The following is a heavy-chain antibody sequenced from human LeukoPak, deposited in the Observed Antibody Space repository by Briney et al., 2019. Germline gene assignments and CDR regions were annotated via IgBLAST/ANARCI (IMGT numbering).Heavy chain of an antibody. J-gene: IGHJ4*02. CDR2: INRDGTTI. V-gene: IGHV3-7*01. Sequence: GGSLRLSCAASGFTLDRHWMSWVRQAPGKGLEWVATINRDGTTIHYVDSVKGRFMISRDNAKNSLSLQMNSLRDEDTAMYYCARGDFWSSFDYWGQGTLVTVSS. D-gene: IGHD3-3*01. CDR3: ARGDFWSSFDY. CDR1: GFTLDRHW.